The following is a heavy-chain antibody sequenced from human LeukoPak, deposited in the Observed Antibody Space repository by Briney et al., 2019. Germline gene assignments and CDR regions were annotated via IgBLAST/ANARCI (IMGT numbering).Heavy chain of an antibody. V-gene: IGHV4-34*01. CDR3: ARAWSEAYYYDSSGYLDY. CDR2: INHSGST. CDR1: GGSFSGYY. Sequence: PSETLSLTCAVYGGSFSGYYWSWIRQPPGKGLEWIGEINHSGSTNYNPSLKSRVTISVDTSKNQFSLKLSSVTAADTAVYYCARAWSEAYYYDSSGYLDYWGQGTLVTVSS. J-gene: IGHJ4*02. D-gene: IGHD3-22*01.